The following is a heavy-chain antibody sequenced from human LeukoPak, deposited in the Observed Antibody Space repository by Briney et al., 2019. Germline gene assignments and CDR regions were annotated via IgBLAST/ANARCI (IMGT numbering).Heavy chain of an antibody. CDR1: GFTLDDYA. CDR3: AKGSGRDYYYYYMDV. V-gene: IGHV3-9*03. J-gene: IGHJ6*03. Sequence: GESLRLSCAVSGFTLDDYAMLWVRHAPGKGLEWVSCISWSSGSIGYADSVKGRFTSSRDNAKNSLYLQMNSLRAEDMALYYCAKGSGRDYYYYYMDVWGKGTTVTVSS. CDR2: ISWSSGSI. D-gene: IGHD1-26*01.